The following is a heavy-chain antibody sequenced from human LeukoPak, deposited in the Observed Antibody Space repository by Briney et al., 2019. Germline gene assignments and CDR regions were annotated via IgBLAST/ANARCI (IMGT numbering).Heavy chain of an antibody. Sequence: SETLSLTCTVSGGSISSSSYYWGWIRQPPGKGLEWIGSIYYSGRTYYNPSLKSRVTISVDTSKNQFSLKLTSVTAADTAVYYCATEVGQWLVRTWGQGTLVTVSS. CDR2: IYYSGRT. CDR1: GGSISSSSYY. D-gene: IGHD6-19*01. J-gene: IGHJ5*02. V-gene: IGHV4-39*07. CDR3: ATEVGQWLVRT.